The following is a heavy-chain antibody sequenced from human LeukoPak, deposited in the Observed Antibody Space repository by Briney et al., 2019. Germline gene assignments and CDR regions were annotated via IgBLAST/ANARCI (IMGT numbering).Heavy chain of an antibody. J-gene: IGHJ4*02. CDR1: GYSFTSYW. CDR3: ARSSRGYYDSSGYCFDY. D-gene: IGHD3-22*01. Sequence: GESLKISCKGSGYSFTSYWIGWVRQMPGKGLEWMGIIYPGDSDTRYSPSFQGQVTISADKSISTAYLQWSSLKASDTAMYYCARSSRGYYDSSGYCFDYWGQGTLVTVSS. CDR2: IYPGDSDT. V-gene: IGHV5-51*01.